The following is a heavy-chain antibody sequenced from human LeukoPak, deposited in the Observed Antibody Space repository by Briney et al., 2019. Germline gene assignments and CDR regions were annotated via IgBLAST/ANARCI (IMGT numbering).Heavy chain of an antibody. D-gene: IGHD3-22*01. CDR3: ARRTFDSSGYYYYQ. V-gene: IGHV4-39*01. CDR1: GGSISSSSYY. CDR2: IYYSGST. Sequence: SETLSLTCTVSGGSISSSSYYWGWIRQPPGKGLEWIASIYYSGSTYYNPSLKSRVTISADTSKNQFSLKLTSVTAADTAVYYCARRTFDSSGYYYYQWGQGTLVTVSS. J-gene: IGHJ4*02.